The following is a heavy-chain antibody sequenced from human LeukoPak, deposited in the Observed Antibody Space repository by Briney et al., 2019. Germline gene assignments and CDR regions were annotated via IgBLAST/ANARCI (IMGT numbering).Heavy chain of an antibody. J-gene: IGHJ4*02. CDR2: ISFYNGNT. V-gene: IGHV1-18*01. Sequence: ASVKVSCKAPSSTFTSYGISWVRQAPGQGLEWMGWISFYNGNTNYAQRLQGRVTMTTDTSTNTAYMELRSLRSDDTAIYYCARGSPNSPLDYWGQGTLVTVSS. CDR1: SSTFTSYG. CDR3: ARGSPNSPLDY. D-gene: IGHD4-23*01.